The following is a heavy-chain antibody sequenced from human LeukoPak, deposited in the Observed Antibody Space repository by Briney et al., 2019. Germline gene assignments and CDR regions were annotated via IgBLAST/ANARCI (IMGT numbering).Heavy chain of an antibody. CDR1: GGSISSNY. J-gene: IGHJ5*02. Sequence: SETLSLTCTVSGGSISSNYWSWIRQPAGKGLEWIGRIYTSGSTNYNPSLKSRVTMSVDTSKNQFSLKLSSVTAADTAVYYCARIGESSWFGEGNWFDPWGQGTLVTVS. CDR3: ARIGESSWFGEGNWFDP. CDR2: IYTSGST. V-gene: IGHV4-4*07. D-gene: IGHD6-13*01.